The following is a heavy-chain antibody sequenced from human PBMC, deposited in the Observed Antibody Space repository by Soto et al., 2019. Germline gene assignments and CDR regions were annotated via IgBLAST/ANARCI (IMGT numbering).Heavy chain of an antibody. D-gene: IGHD2-21*02. CDR3: TRADSDVVILPDVRPLFDL. CDR1: GYDFFKYN. J-gene: IGHJ4*02. Sequence: QVQLVQSGAEVKKPGASVKVFCKTSGYDFFKYNMHWVRQAPGQGLEWMGVINPNGGYTRHAQKFQGRVIMTRDTSSKIVYMELSGLTSADTAMYYCTRADSDVVILPDVRPLFDLWGQGALVTVSS. CDR2: INPNGGYT. V-gene: IGHV1-46*01.